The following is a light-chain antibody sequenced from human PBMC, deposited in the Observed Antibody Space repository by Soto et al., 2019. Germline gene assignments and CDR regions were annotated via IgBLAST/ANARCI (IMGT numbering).Light chain of an antibody. CDR1: SSDVGGYNY. Sequence: QSALTQPASVSGSPGQSITLSCTGTSSDVGGYNYVSWYQQHPGKAPKLMTYEVTKRPSGVPDRFSGSKSGNTASLTVSGLQAEDEADYYCSSYGGNNNLLFGGGTKLTVL. J-gene: IGLJ2*01. V-gene: IGLV2-8*01. CDR2: EVT. CDR3: SSYGGNNNLL.